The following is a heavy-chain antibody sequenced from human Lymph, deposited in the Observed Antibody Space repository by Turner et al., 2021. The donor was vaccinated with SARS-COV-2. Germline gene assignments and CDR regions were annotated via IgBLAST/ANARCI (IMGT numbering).Heavy chain of an antibody. D-gene: IGHD4-17*01. CDR2: IYPGGST. CDR1: GFTVSSNY. Sequence: EVQLVESGGGLVQPGGSLGLSCAASGFTVSSNYMTWGRQAPGKGLDWVSLIYPGGSTYYADSVKGRITISRDNSKNTLYLQMNSLRAEDTAVDYCARVYGDYVPWGQGTLVTVSS. V-gene: IGHV3-66*01. J-gene: IGHJ5*02. CDR3: ARVYGDYVP.